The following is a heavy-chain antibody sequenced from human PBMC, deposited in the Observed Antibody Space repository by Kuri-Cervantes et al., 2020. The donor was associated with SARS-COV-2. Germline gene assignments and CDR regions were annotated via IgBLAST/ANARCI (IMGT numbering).Heavy chain of an antibody. V-gene: IGHV4-38-2*01. J-gene: IGHJ6*03. D-gene: IGHD3-22*01. Sequence: SETLSLTCAVSGYSISSGYYWGWIRQPPGKGLEWIGGIYHSGSTYYNPSLKSRVTISVDTSKNQFSLKLSSVTAADTAVYYCARARYYDSSGYYSYYYYMDVWGKGTTVTVSS. CDR2: IYHSGST. CDR3: ARARYYDSSGYYSYYYYMDV. CDR1: GYSISSGYY.